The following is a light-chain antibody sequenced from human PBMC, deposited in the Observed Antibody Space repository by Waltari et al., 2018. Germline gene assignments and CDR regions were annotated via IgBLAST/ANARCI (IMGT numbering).Light chain of an antibody. CDR1: SSDIGTHNY. J-gene: IGLJ1*01. Sequence: QSALTQPASVSGFLGQWVTISCAGSSSDIGTHNYVSWYQQHPARAPKLIIYDVNKRPSGVSDRFSGSKSGNTASLTISGLHAEDEAEYYCCSDTSRSTYVFGTGTEVTVL. CDR3: CSDTSRSTYV. V-gene: IGLV2-14*01. CDR2: DVN.